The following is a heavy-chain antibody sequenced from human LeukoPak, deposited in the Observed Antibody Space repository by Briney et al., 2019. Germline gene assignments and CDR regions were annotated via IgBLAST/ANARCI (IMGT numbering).Heavy chain of an antibody. D-gene: IGHD3-10*01. CDR2: ISSSGGTV. J-gene: IGHJ4*02. CDR3: ARAGYYYGSGPVFDY. Sequence: PGGSLRLSCAASGFTFSSFEMNRVRQAPGKGLEWVSYISSSGGTVYYADSVKGRFTISRDNARSSLYLQMNSLRAEDTGVYYCARAGYYYGSGPVFDYWGQGTLVTVSS. CDR1: GFTFSSFE. V-gene: IGHV3-48*03.